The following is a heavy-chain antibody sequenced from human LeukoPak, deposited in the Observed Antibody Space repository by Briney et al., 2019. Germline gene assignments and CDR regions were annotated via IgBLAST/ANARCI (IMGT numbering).Heavy chain of an antibody. CDR1: GFTFSSYA. Sequence: GGSLRLSCAASGFTFSSYAMSWVRQAPGKGLEWVSSIGGSGGSTYYADSVKGRFTISRDNSKNTLYLQMNSLRAEDTAVYYCAKGLPTYYYDSSGYYYFDYWGQGTLVTVSS. J-gene: IGHJ4*02. CDR3: AKGLPTYYYDSSGYYYFDY. V-gene: IGHV3-23*01. CDR2: IGGSGGST. D-gene: IGHD3-22*01.